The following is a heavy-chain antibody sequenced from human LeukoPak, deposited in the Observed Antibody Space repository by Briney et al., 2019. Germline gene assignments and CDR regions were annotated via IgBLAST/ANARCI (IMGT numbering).Heavy chain of an antibody. CDR3: AKDQELRYFDWLPYLDY. Sequence: GGSLRLSCAASGFTFSSYGMHWVRQAPGKGLEWVAVISYDGSNKYYADSVKGRFTISRDNSKNTLYLQMNSLRAEDTAVYYCAKDQELRYFDWLPYLDYWGQGTLVTVSS. D-gene: IGHD3-9*01. J-gene: IGHJ4*02. V-gene: IGHV3-30*18. CDR1: GFTFSSYG. CDR2: ISYDGSNK.